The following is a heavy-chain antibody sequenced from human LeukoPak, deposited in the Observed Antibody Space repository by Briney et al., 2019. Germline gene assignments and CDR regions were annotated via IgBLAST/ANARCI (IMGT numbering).Heavy chain of an antibody. CDR3: ARGFQTGSPRYSSSSRFDP. V-gene: IGHV4-61*01. CDR2: IYYSGST. D-gene: IGHD6-6*01. J-gene: IGHJ5*02. Sequence: PSETLSLTYTVSGGSVSSGSYYWSWLRQPPGKGLEWIGYIYYSGSTNYNPSFKSRVTISVDTSKNQFSLKLSSVAAADTAVYYCARGFQTGSPRYSSSSRFDPWGQGTLVTVSS. CDR1: GGSVSSGSYY.